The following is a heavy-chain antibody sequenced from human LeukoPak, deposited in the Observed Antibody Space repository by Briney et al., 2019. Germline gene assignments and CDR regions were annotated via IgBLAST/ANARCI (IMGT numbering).Heavy chain of an antibody. V-gene: IGHV1-46*01. D-gene: IGHD3-3*01. CDR3: ARDLGDFWSGYLNMDV. CDR2: INPSGGST. Sequence: ASVKVSCKASGYTFTSYYMHWVRQAPGQGLEWMGIINPSGGSTSYAQKFQGRVTMTRDTSTSTAYMELRSLRSDDTAVYYCARDLGDFWSGYLNMDVWGKGTTVTVSS. J-gene: IGHJ6*03. CDR1: GYTFTSYY.